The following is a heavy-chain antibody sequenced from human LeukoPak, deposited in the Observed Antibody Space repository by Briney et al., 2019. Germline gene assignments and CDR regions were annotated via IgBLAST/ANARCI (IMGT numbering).Heavy chain of an antibody. Sequence: ASVKVSCKASGYTFTSYAMNWVRQAPGQGLEWMGWINTNTGNPTYAQGFTGRFVFSLDTSVSTAYLQISSLQAEDTAVFYCARSNNDGDYLGVGFDYWGQGTLVTVSS. D-gene: IGHD4-17*01. CDR2: INTNTGNP. CDR1: GYTFTSYA. J-gene: IGHJ4*02. V-gene: IGHV7-4-1*02. CDR3: ARSNNDGDYLGVGFDY.